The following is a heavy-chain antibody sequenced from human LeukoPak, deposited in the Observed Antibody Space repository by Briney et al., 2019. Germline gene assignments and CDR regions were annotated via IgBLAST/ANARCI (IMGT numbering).Heavy chain of an antibody. D-gene: IGHD6-6*01. CDR3: ARGRGIAARRYYYYGMDV. CDR1: GGSISSSSYY. V-gene: IGHV4-39*07. J-gene: IGHJ6*02. CDR2: INHSGST. Sequence: SETLSLTCTVSGGSISSSSYYWGWIRQPPGKGLEWIGEINHSGSTNYNPSLKSRVTISVDTSKNQFSLKLSSVTAADTAAYYCARGRGIAARRYYYYGMDVWGQGTTVTVSS.